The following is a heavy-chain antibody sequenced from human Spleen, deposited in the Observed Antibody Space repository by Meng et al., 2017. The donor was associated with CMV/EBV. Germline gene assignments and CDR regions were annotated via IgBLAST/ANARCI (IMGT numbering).Heavy chain of an antibody. V-gene: IGHV3-74*01. CDR3: ASDRYCSTTSCYTGVYFQH. CDR1: FSSYW. Sequence: FSSYWTHWVRQAPGKRLVWGSRVNSDGCSTSYADSVKGRFTISRDNAKNTMYLQMNSLRAEDTAVYYCASDRYCSTTSCYTGVYFQHWGQGTLVTVSS. D-gene: IGHD2-2*02. J-gene: IGHJ1*01. CDR2: VNSDGCST.